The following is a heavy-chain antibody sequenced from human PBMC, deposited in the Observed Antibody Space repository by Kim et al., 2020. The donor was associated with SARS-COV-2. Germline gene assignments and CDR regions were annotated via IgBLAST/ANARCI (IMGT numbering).Heavy chain of an antibody. CDR2: IWYDGSNK. J-gene: IGHJ4*02. CDR1: GFTFSSYG. Sequence: GGSLRLSCAASGFTFSSYGMHWVRQAPGKGLEWVAVIWYDGSNKYYADSVKGRFTISRDNSKNTLYLQMNSLGAEDTAVYYCARDRGYSSGWPRSFDYWGQGTLVTVSS. V-gene: IGHV3-33*01. CDR3: ARDRGYSSGWPRSFDY. D-gene: IGHD6-19*01.